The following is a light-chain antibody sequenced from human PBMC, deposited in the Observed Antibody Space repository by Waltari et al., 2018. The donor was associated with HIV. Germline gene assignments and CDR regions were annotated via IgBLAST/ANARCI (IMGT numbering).Light chain of an antibody. CDR2: GAS. J-gene: IGKJ1*01. Sequence: IGMTKSRATLSVSPGERATLSCRARQSVSSNLAWYQQKPGQAPRLLIYGASARATGIPARFSGSGSGTEFTLTISSLQSEDFAVYYCQQYYNWPPTFDQGTKVDIK. CDR3: QQYYNWPPT. CDR1: QSVSSN. V-gene: IGKV3-15*01.